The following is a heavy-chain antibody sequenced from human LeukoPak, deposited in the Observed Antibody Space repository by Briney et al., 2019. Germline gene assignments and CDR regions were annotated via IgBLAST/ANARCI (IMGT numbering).Heavy chain of an antibody. CDR1: GYTFTSYG. J-gene: IGHJ1*01. D-gene: IGHD2-2*01. CDR3: VRVQCSSTSCYAEYFQY. Sequence: ASVKVSCKASGYTFTSYGIGWVRRAPGQGLEWMGWISAFNGNTNYAQKLQGRVTMTTDTSTSTAYMELRSLRSDDTAVYYCVRVQCSSTSCYAEYFQYWGQGTLVTVSS. CDR2: ISAFNGNT. V-gene: IGHV1-18*04.